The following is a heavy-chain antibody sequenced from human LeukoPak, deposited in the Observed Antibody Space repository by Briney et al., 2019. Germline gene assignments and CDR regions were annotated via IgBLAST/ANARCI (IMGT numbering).Heavy chain of an antibody. Sequence: GASVKVSCKASGYTFTGYYMHWVRQAPGQGLEWMGWINPNGGGTNYAQNFQGRVTMTRDTSISTAYMELSRLRSDDTAVYYCARVNILTGLYYYYGMDVWGQGTTVTVSS. V-gene: IGHV1-2*02. CDR1: GYTFTGYY. CDR2: INPNGGGT. CDR3: ARVNILTGLYYYYGMDV. D-gene: IGHD3-9*01. J-gene: IGHJ6*02.